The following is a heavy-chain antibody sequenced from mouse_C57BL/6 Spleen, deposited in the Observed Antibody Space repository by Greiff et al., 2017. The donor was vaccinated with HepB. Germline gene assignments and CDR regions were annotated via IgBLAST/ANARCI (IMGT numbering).Heavy chain of an antibody. Sequence: EVMLVESGEGLVKPGGSLKLSCAASGFTFSSYAMSWVRQTPEKRLEWVAYISSGGDYIYYADTVKGRFTISRDTARNTLYLQMSRLKSEDTAMYYCTRDGGAYYSNYWYFDVWGTGTTVTVSS. V-gene: IGHV5-9-1*02. J-gene: IGHJ1*03. CDR2: ISSGGDYI. D-gene: IGHD2-5*01. CDR3: TRDGGAYYSNYWYFDV. CDR1: GFTFSSYA.